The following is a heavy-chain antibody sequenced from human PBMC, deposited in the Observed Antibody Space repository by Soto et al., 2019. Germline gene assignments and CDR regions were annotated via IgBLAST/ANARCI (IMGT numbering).Heavy chain of an antibody. CDR3: ARRSRRYCSSTSCHLFDY. V-gene: IGHV3-7*01. J-gene: IGHJ4*02. CDR2: IKQDGSEK. D-gene: IGHD2-2*01. CDR1: GFTFSSYW. Sequence: GGSLRLSCAASGFTFSSYWMSWVRQAPGKGLGWVANIKQDGSEKYYVDSVKGRFTISRDNAKNSLYLQMNSLRAEDTAVYYCARRSRRYCSSTSCHLFDYWGQGTLVTVSS.